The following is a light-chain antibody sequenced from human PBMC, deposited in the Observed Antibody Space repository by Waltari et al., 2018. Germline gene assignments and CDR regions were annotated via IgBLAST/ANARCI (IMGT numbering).Light chain of an antibody. CDR1: TSNIGANL. CDR2: NNN. V-gene: IGLV1-47*02. CDR3: AVWDERVRGRV. J-gene: IGLJ3*02. Sequence: QSVLTQPPSASGTPGQRVTISCSGSTSNIGANLVYWYQQLPGKAPKLLIYNNNQRPSGVPDRVSDPKSGTSASLAISGLRSEDEAEYYCAVWDERVRGRVFGGGTKLTVL.